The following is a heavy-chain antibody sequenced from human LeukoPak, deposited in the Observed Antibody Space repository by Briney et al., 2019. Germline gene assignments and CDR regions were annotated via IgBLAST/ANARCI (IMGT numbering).Heavy chain of an antibody. CDR1: GFTFSDYW. CDR3: ATVFDY. Sequence: GGSLRLSCVASGFTFSDYWMRWVRQVPGKGLVWVSRINGDGSGASYADSVKGRFTISRDNAKNTLYLQMNSVRDEDTAVYYCATVFDYWGQGTLVTASS. V-gene: IGHV3-74*01. J-gene: IGHJ4*02. CDR2: INGDGSGA.